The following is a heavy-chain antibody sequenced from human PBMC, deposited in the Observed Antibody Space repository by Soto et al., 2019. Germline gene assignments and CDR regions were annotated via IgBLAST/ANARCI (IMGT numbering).Heavy chain of an antibody. CDR1: GFTFSSYG. V-gene: IGHV3-33*01. CDR2: IWYDGSNK. D-gene: IGHD3-22*01. CDR3: ARGGAYYYDRGELFDY. J-gene: IGHJ4*02. Sequence: GGSLRLSCAASGFTFSSYGMHWVRQAPGKGLEWVAVIWYDGSNKYYADSVKGRFTISRDNSKNTLYLQMNSLRAEDTAVYYCARGGAYYYDRGELFDYWGQGTLVTVSS.